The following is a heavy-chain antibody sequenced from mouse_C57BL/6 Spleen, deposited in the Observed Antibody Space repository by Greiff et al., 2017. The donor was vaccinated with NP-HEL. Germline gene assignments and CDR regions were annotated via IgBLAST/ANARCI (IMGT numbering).Heavy chain of an antibody. D-gene: IGHD2-2*01. Sequence: QVQLQQPGAELVKPGASVKLSCKASGYTFTSYWMQWVKQRPGQGLEWIGEIDPSDSYTNYNQKFKGKATLTVDTSSSTAYMQLSSLTSEVSAVYYCAMVTTLYYYAMDYWGQGTSVTVSS. V-gene: IGHV1-50*01. CDR1: GYTFTSYW. J-gene: IGHJ4*01. CDR2: IDPSDSYT. CDR3: AMVTTLYYYAMDY.